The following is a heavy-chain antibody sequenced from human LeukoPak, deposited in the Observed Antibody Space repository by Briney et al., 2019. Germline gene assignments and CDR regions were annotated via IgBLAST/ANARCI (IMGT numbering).Heavy chain of an antibody. CDR1: GGTFSSYA. J-gene: IGHJ5*02. V-gene: IGHV1-69*13. D-gene: IGHD6-13*01. CDR3: ARSVAAAYSTNWFDP. Sequence: SVKVSCKASGGTFSSYAISWVRQAPGQGLEWMGGITPIFGTANYAQKFQGRVTITADESTSTAYMELSSLRSEDTAVYYCARSVAAAYSTNWFDPWGQGTLVTVSS. CDR2: ITPIFGTA.